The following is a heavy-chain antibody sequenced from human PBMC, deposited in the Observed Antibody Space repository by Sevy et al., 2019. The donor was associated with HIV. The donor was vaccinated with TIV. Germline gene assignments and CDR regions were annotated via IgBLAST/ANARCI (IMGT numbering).Heavy chain of an antibody. CDR3: ATHYCSSTSCYKADYYYYYMDV. D-gene: IGHD2-2*01. Sequence: ASVKVSCKVSGYTLTELSMHWVRQAPGKGLEWMGGFDPEDGETIYAQKFQGRVTMTEDTSTDTAYMELSSLRSEDTAVYYCATHYCSSTSCYKADYYYYYMDVWGKGTTVTVSS. CDR2: FDPEDGET. V-gene: IGHV1-24*01. CDR1: GYTLTELS. J-gene: IGHJ6*03.